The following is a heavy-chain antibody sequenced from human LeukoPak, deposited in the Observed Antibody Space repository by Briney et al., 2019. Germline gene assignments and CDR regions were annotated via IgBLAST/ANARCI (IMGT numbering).Heavy chain of an antibody. CDR1: GFTFSSYA. D-gene: IGHD3-22*01. J-gene: IGHJ4*02. V-gene: IGHV3-33*08. CDR3: ARDLRITMIGGLPDY. Sequence: GGSLRLSCAASGFTFSSYAMHWVRQAPGKGLEWVAVIWYDGSNKYYADSVKGRFTISRDNSKNTLYLQMNSLRAEDTAVYYCARDLRITMIGGLPDYWGQGTLVTVSS. CDR2: IWYDGSNK.